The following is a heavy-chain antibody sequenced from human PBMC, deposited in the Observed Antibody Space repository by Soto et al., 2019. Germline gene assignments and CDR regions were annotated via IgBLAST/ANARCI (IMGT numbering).Heavy chain of an antibody. CDR1: GGTFNTYA. Sequence: QVQLVQSGAEMKKPGSSVKVSCQSSGGTFNTYAMNWVRQAPGQGPEWMGDISPMFGVANYAPKFQGRVTITADESTGTSYMQLSSLTSEDTALCFCAREVQVHTPAFAFWGQGTGVPASS. D-gene: IGHD3-10*01. CDR2: ISPMFGVA. V-gene: IGHV1-69*19. J-gene: IGHJ4*02. CDR3: AREVQVHTPAFAF.